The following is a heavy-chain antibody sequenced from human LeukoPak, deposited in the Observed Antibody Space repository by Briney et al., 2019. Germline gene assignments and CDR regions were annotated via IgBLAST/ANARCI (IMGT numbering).Heavy chain of an antibody. Sequence: SETLSLTCTVSGGSISSYYWSWIRQPPGKGLEWIGYIYYSGSTNYNPSLKSRVTISVDTSKNQFSLKLSSVTAADTAVYYCARHRRGWSYNWFDPWGQGTLVTVSS. J-gene: IGHJ5*02. V-gene: IGHV4-59*08. D-gene: IGHD6-19*01. CDR3: ARHRRGWSYNWFDP. CDR2: IYYSGST. CDR1: GGSISSYY.